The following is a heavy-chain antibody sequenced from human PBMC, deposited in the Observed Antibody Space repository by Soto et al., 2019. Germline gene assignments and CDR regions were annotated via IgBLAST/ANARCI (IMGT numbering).Heavy chain of an antibody. Sequence: GESLKISCKGSGYNFAGYLIAWVRQMPGKGLELMGIIYPSDSDTRYRPSFQGQVTISADKSTSSAYLQWSSLRASDTAMYYCARGGVSTRTFDYWGQGTPVTVSS. D-gene: IGHD3-3*01. J-gene: IGHJ4*02. V-gene: IGHV5-51*01. CDR3: ARGGVSTRTFDY. CDR2: IYPSDSDT. CDR1: GYNFAGYL.